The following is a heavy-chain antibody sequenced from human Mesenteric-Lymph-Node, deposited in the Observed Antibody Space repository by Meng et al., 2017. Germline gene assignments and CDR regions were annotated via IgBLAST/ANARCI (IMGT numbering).Heavy chain of an antibody. J-gene: IGHJ4*02. CDR3: AKSYSRVNQILRLGEFIDC. CDR1: GSTFGNSA. CDR2: ISGSGGTT. V-gene: IGHV3-23*01. D-gene: IGHD3-16*01. Sequence: LLESGGGFVQPGGSLRLACAASGSTFGNSAMSWVRQAPGKGLEWLSCISGSGGTTYYADSVKGRFTISRDNSNNTLYLQMNSLRAEDTAVYYCAKSYSRVNQILRLGEFIDCWGQGTLVTVSS.